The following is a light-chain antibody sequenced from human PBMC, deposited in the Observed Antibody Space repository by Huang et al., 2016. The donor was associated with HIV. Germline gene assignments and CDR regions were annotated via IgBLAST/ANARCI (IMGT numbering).Light chain of an antibody. CDR1: QSIKKY. Sequence: DIQMTQSPSSLSASVGVRVTIICRASQSIKKYLNWYQQKPGKAPKLLIYGASSLQSWVPSRFSGSGSGTDFTLTISSLQPEDFATYYCQQSYSTLLFTFGPGTKVDI. CDR2: GAS. J-gene: IGKJ3*01. CDR3: QQSYSTLLFT. V-gene: IGKV1-39*01.